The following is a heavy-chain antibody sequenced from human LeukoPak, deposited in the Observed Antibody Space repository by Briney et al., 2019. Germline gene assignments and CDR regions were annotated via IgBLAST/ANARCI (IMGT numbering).Heavy chain of an antibody. D-gene: IGHD5-18*01. Sequence: GGSLRLSCAASGFTFSSYGMHWVRQAPGKGLEWVAFIRYDGSNKYYADSVKGRFTISRDNSKNTLYLQMNSLRAEDTAVYYCASMGRGYSYGPSDYWGQGTLVTVSS. J-gene: IGHJ4*02. V-gene: IGHV3-30*02. CDR2: IRYDGSNK. CDR3: ASMGRGYSYGPSDY. CDR1: GFTFSSYG.